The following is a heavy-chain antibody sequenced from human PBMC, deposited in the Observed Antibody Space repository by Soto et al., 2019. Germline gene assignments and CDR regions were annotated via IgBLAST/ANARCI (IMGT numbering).Heavy chain of an antibody. D-gene: IGHD1-26*01. CDR1: GFTFSSYG. CDR3: ARMWELPEEGDDAFDI. CDR2: IWYDGSNK. V-gene: IGHV3-33*01. J-gene: IGHJ3*02. Sequence: PGGSLRLSCAASGFTFSSYGMHWVRQAPGKGLEWVAVIWYDGSNKYYADSVKGRFTISRDNSKNTLYLQMNSLRAEDTAVYYCARMWELPEEGDDAFDIWGQGTMVTVSS.